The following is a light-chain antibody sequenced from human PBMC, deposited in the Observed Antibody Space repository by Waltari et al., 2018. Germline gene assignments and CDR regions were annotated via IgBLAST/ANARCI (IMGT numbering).Light chain of an antibody. CDR3: CSYAGTYSLI. CDR2: DAS. Sequence: QSALTQSRSVSGSPGQSVTISCTGTSSDVGGYTHVSWYQQRPGKAPQLMIYDASERPSGVPDRFSGSKSGNTASLTISGLQAEDEADYYCCSYAGTYSLIFGGGTKLTVL. J-gene: IGLJ2*01. V-gene: IGLV2-11*01. CDR1: SSDVGGYTH.